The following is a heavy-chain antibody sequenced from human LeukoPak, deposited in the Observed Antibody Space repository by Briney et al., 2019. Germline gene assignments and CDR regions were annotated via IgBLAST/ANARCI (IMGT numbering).Heavy chain of an antibody. CDR1: GFGFSSYA. J-gene: IGHJ6*03. CDR2: ISYDGSNK. D-gene: IGHD3-3*01. Sequence: PGGSLRLSCAASGFGFSSYAMHWVRQAPGKGLEWVAVISYDGSNKYYADSVKGRFTISRDNSKNTLYLQMNSLRAEDTAVYYCAINPVGNDFWSGFPPEKKQYYMDVWGKGTTVTVSS. CDR3: AINPVGNDFWSGFPPEKKQYYMDV. V-gene: IGHV3-30*14.